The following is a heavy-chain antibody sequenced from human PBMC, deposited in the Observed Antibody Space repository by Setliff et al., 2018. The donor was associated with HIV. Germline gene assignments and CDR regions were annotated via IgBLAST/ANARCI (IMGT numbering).Heavy chain of an antibody. J-gene: IGHJ5*02. D-gene: IGHD2-2*01. CDR2: INTGNGNT. V-gene: IGHV1-3*04. Sequence: GASVKVSCKASGYTFSQYPMHWVRQAPGQRPEWMEWINTGNGNTKYSRIFRDRVTFTRDTSADTVYMEVSSLRSEDTAVYYCARDRCNSVACYLYNWFDPWGQGTLVTVSS. CDR3: ARDRCNSVACYLYNWFDP. CDR1: GYTFSQYP.